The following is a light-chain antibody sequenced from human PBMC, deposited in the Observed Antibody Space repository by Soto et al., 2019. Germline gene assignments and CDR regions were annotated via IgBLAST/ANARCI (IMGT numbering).Light chain of an antibody. Sequence: EMVLTQPPGTLSLSPGERATLSCRASQSVSSSYLAWYQQKPGQAPRLLIYGASSRATGIPDRFSGSGSGTDFTLTISRLEPEDFAVYYCQQYGSSPPRYTFGQGTKLEIK. CDR2: GAS. CDR1: QSVSSSY. CDR3: QQYGSSPPRYT. J-gene: IGKJ2*01. V-gene: IGKV3-20*01.